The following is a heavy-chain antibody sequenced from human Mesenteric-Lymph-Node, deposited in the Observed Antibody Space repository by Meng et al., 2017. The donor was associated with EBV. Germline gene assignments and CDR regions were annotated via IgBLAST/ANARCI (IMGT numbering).Heavy chain of an antibody. V-gene: IGHV4-34*01. Sequence: QVQLQQWGAGLLKPSETLSLTCAVYGGSFSGYYWSWIRQPPGKGLEWIGEINHSGSTNYNPSLKSRVTISVDTSKNQFSLKLSSVTAADTAVYYCARYSASSGYYNDWGQGTLVTGSS. CDR2: INHSGST. CDR1: GGSFSGYY. D-gene: IGHD3-22*01. CDR3: ARYSASSGYYND. J-gene: IGHJ4*02.